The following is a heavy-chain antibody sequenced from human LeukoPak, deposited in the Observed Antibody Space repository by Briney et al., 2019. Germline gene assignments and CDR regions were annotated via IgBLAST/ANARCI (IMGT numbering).Heavy chain of an antibody. V-gene: IGHV1-18*01. CDR3: AREGTQCSSTSCHNWFDP. D-gene: IGHD2-2*01. Sequence: GASVKVSCTASGYTFTSYGISWVRQAPGQGLEWMGWISAYKGNTNYAQNPQGRVTMTTDTSTSTAYMELRSLRSDDTAVYYGAREGTQCSSTSCHNWFDPWGQGTLVTVSS. CDR1: GYTFTSYG. J-gene: IGHJ5*02. CDR2: ISAYKGNT.